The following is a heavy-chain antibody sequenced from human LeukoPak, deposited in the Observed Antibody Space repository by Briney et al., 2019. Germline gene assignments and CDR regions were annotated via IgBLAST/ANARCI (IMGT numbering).Heavy chain of an antibody. D-gene: IGHD2-21*01. V-gene: IGHV5-51*01. J-gene: IGHJ3*02. Sequence: GESLKTSCKGSGYSFTSYWIGWVRQMPGKGLEWMGIIYPGDSDTRYSPSFQGQVTISADKSISTAYLQWSSLKASDTAMYYCARQRSIVVVRDAFDIWGQGTMVTVSS. CDR1: GYSFTSYW. CDR3: ARQRSIVVVRDAFDI. CDR2: IYPGDSDT.